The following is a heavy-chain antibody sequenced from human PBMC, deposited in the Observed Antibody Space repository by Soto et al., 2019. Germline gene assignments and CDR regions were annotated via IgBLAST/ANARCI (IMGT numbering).Heavy chain of an antibody. CDR3: AREKYSSSWCQDWFDP. CDR2: IYYSGST. CDR1: GGSISSYY. J-gene: IGHJ5*02. D-gene: IGHD6-13*01. Sequence: SETLSLTCTVSGGSISSYYWSWIRQPPGKGLEWIGYIYYSGSTNYNPSLKSRVTISVDTSKNQFSLKLSSVTAADTAVYYCAREKYSSSWCQDWFDPWGQGTLVTVSS. V-gene: IGHV4-59*01.